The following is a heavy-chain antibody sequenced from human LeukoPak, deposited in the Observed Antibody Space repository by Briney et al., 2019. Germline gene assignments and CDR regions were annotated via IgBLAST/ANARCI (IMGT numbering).Heavy chain of an antibody. J-gene: IGHJ4*02. V-gene: IGHV3-21*01. Sequence: GGSLRLSCAASGFTFSSYSMNWVRQAPGKGLEWVSSISSSSSYIYYADSVKGRFTISRDNAKNSLYLQMNSLRAEDTAVYYCARGLDIVVVVAPGYWGQGTLVTVSS. CDR2: ISSSSSYI. CDR1: GFTFSSYS. CDR3: ARGLDIVVVVAPGY. D-gene: IGHD2-15*01.